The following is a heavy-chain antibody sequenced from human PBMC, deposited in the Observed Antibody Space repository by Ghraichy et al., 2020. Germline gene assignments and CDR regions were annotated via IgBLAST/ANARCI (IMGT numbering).Heavy chain of an antibody. CDR3: ARSTALYYFDY. CDR1: GGSISSSSYY. J-gene: IGHJ4*02. CDR2: IYYSRST. Sequence: ESLNISCTVSGGSISSSSYYWGWIRQPPGKGLEWIGSIYYSRSTYYNPSLKSRVTISVDTSKNQFSLKLSSVTAADTAVYYCARSTALYYFDYWGQGTLVTVSS. V-gene: IGHV4-39*01. D-gene: IGHD4-17*01.